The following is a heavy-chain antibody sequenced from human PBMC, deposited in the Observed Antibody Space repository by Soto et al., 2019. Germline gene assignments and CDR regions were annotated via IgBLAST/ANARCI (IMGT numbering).Heavy chain of an antibody. Sequence: ASVKVSCEASGYTFTSYAMHWVRQVPGQRLEWMGWINAYNRHTNYAQNFQGRVTMTTDTSTSTAYMELRSLRSDDTAVYYCARLVWSYGTWFDPWGQGTLVTVSS. CDR3: ARLVWSYGTWFDP. D-gene: IGHD5-18*01. CDR1: GYTFTSYA. J-gene: IGHJ5*02. CDR2: INAYNRHT. V-gene: IGHV1-18*01.